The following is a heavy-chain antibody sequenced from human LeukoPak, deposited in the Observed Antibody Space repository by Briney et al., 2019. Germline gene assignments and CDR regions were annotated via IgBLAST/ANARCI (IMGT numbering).Heavy chain of an antibody. Sequence: GGSLRLSCVASGFTFSQYSMNWVRQPPGKGLEWLAYISGRTSTIHYADSVKGRFTISRDNAKKSLYLEMNSLRGEDNGVYYCARLVGASTLDYWGQGTLVTVSS. CDR2: ISGRTSTI. V-gene: IGHV3-48*04. J-gene: IGHJ4*02. CDR3: ARLVGASTLDY. CDR1: GFTFSQYS. D-gene: IGHD1-26*01.